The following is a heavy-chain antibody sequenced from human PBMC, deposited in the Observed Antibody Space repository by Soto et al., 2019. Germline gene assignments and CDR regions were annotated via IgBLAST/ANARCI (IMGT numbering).Heavy chain of an antibody. V-gene: IGHV3-66*01. CDR1: GFNVNSNY. CDR2: IYRGGST. D-gene: IGHD6-13*01. Sequence: GGSLRLSWAAYGFNVNSNYMSWVRQAPGKGLEWVSVIYRGGSTYYADTVKVRFTISRDNSKNTLYLQMNSLRAEDTAVYYCARTIEAAGGNFDFWGQGTLVTVSS. J-gene: IGHJ4*02. CDR3: ARTIEAAGGNFDF.